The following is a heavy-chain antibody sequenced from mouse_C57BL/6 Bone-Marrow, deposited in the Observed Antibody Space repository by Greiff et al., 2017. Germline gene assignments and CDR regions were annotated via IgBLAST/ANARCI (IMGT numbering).Heavy chain of an antibody. V-gene: IGHV1-15*01. CDR2: IDPETGGT. Sequence: VQLQQSGAELVRPGASVTLSCKASGYTFTDYEMHWVKQTPVHGLEWIGAIDPETGGTAYNQTFKGKAILTADKSSSTAYMELRSLTSEDSAVYYCDYYGSSYDAMEYWGEGTSVTVSS. CDR3: DYYGSSYDAMEY. J-gene: IGHJ4*01. D-gene: IGHD1-1*01. CDR1: GYTFTDYE.